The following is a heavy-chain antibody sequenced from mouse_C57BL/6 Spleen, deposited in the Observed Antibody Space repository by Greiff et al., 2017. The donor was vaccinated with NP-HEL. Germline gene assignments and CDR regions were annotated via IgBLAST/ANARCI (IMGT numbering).Heavy chain of an antibody. CDR3: TTLKLGRGAWFAY. J-gene: IGHJ3*01. CDR1: GFNIKDDY. V-gene: IGHV14-4*01. CDR2: IDPENGDT. Sequence: DVKLQESGAELVRPGASVKLSCTASGFNIKDDYMHWVKQRPEQGLEWIGWIDPENGDTESASKFQGQATIPADTSSPTAYLQLSSLTSEDTAVYYCTTLKLGRGAWFAYWGQGTLVTVSA. D-gene: IGHD4-1*01.